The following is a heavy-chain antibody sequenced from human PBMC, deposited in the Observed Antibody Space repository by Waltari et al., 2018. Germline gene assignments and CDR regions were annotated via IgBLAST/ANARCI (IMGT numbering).Heavy chain of an antibody. CDR3: AREIAACFDAFDI. V-gene: IGHV4-39*07. Sequence: QLQLQESGPGLVKPSEALSLTCTVSGGSISSSSYYWGWIRQPPGKGLEWIGSIYYSGRTYYNPSLKSRVTISVDTSKNQFSLKLSSGTAADTAVYYCAREIAACFDAFDIWGQGTMVTVSS. D-gene: IGHD6-6*01. CDR2: IYYSGRT. CDR1: GGSISSSSYY. J-gene: IGHJ3*02.